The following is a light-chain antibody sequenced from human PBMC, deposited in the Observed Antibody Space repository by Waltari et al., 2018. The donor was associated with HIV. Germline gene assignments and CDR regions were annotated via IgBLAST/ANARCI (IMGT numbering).Light chain of an antibody. J-gene: IGLJ3*02. CDR2: DVS. CDR1: SSDVGGYNY. V-gene: IGLV2-14*01. CDR3: SSYTSTSTSWV. Sequence: QSALTQPASVSGSPGQSITISCTGTSSDVGGYNYVSWYQQDPGKAPKLMIYDVSKRPSGVSNRFSGSKSGNTASLTISGLQAEDEADYYCSSYTSTSTSWVFGGGTKLTVL.